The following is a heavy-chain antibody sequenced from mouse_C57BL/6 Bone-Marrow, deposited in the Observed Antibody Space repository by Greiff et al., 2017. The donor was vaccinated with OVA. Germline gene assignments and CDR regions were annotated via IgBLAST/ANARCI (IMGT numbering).Heavy chain of an antibody. D-gene: IGHD1-1*01. CDR2: LWRGGST. J-gene: IGHJ1*03. CDR3: AKKGTVVADYWYFDV. Sequence: VQLQQSGPGLVQPSQSLSITCTVSGFSLTSYGVHWVRQSQGKGLEWLGVLWRGGSTDYNAAFMSRLSITKDNSKSQVFFKMNSLQADDTAIYYCAKKGTVVADYWYFDVWGTGTTVTVSS. CDR1: GFSLTSYG. V-gene: IGHV2-5*01.